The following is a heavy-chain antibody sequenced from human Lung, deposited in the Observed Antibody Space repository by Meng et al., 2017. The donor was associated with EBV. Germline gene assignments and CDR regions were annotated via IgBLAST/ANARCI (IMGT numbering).Heavy chain of an antibody. V-gene: IGHV7-4-1*02. CDR2: INPSTAHP. J-gene: IGHJ4*02. CDR1: GYSLRSYA. D-gene: IGHD2-21*02. Sequence: QVQLVQSGSELKKPXXXXKXSXKASGYSLRSYAVNWLRQAPGRGLEWMGWINPSTAHPTYAQDFTGRFVFSLDISVNTAYLQINSLKAEDTAIYYCVRDVPDGDISLFDSWGQGTLVTVSS. CDR3: VRDVPDGDISLFDS.